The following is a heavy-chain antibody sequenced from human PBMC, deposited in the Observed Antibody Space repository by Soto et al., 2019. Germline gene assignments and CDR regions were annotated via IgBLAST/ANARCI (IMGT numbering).Heavy chain of an antibody. Sequence: SETLSLTCTVSGGSISSSSYYWGWIRQPPGKGLEWIGSIYYSGSTYYNPSLKSRVTISVDTSKNQFSLKLSSVTAADTAVYYCASSIAAHQNGDAFDIWGQGTMVTVSS. V-gene: IGHV4-39*01. CDR3: ASSIAAHQNGDAFDI. CDR1: GGSISSSSYY. D-gene: IGHD6-6*01. CDR2: IYYSGST. J-gene: IGHJ3*02.